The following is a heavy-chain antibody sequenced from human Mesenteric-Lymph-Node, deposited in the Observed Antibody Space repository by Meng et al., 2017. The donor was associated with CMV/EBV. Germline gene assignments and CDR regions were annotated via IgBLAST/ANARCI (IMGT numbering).Heavy chain of an antibody. CDR1: GFTFSSYS. V-gene: IGHV3-21*06. CDR3: ARDVRGSDYYYGMDV. D-gene: IGHD3-10*02. J-gene: IGHJ6*02. Sequence: GESLKISCAASGFTFSSYSMNWVRQAPGKGLEWVSSISSSSSYIYYADSVKGRFTISRDNARNLLFLQMNSLRAEDTAVYYCARDVRGSDYYYGMDVWGQGTTVTVSS. CDR2: ISSSSSYI.